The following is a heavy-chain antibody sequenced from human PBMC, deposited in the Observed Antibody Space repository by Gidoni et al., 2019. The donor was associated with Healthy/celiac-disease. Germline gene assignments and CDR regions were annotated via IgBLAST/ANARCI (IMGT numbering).Heavy chain of an antibody. Sequence: QVQLVQSGAEVKKPGASVTVSCQASGYTFTSYYMHWVRQAPGQGLEWMGIINPSGGSTSYAQKFQGRVTMTRDTSTSTVYMELSSLRSEDTAVYYCARDVVPAATGIAVAADRDYWGQGTLVTVSS. CDR2: INPSGGST. J-gene: IGHJ4*02. V-gene: IGHV1-46*01. D-gene: IGHD2-2*01. CDR3: ARDVVPAATGIAVAADRDY. CDR1: GYTFTSYY.